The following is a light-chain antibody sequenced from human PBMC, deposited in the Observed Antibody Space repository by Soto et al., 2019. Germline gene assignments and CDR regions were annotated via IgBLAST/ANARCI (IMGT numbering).Light chain of an antibody. CDR3: QQYYDSPIT. V-gene: IGKV4-1*01. J-gene: IGKJ5*01. CDR2: WAS. Sequence: DIQMTQSPSSLSASVGDRVTITCRASQSISSYLNWYQQKPGQPPKLLIYWASIRESGVPDRFSGSGSGTDFTLTISSVQAEDVAVYYCQQYYDSPITFGQGTRLEIK. CDR1: QSISSY.